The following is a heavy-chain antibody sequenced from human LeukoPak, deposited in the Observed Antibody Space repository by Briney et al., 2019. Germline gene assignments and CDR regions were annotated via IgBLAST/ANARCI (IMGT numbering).Heavy chain of an antibody. CDR2: IYYSGST. CDR1: GGSISSYY. V-gene: IGHV4-59*01. CDR3: AKYIRDSGTYNLDY. Sequence: ETLSLTCTVSGGSISSYYWSWIRQPPGKGLEWIGYIYYSGSTNYNPSLKSRVTISVDTSKNQYSLKLSSVTAADTAVYYCAKYIRDSGTYNLDYWGQGTLVTVSS. J-gene: IGHJ4*02. D-gene: IGHD1-1*01.